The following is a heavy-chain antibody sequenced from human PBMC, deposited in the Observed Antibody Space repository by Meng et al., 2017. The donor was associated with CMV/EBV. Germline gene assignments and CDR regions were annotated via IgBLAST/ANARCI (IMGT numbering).Heavy chain of an antibody. CDR1: GFTFSSYA. J-gene: IGHJ3*02. D-gene: IGHD6-19*01. V-gene: IGHV3-23*01. CDR3: AKNLAFTVDTDAFDI. CDR2: ISGSGGST. Sequence: GESLKISCAASGFTFSSYAMRWVRQAPGKGLEWVSAISGSGGSTYYADSVKGRFTISRDNSKNTLYLQMNSLRAEDTAVYYCAKNLAFTVDTDAFDIWGQGTMVTVSS.